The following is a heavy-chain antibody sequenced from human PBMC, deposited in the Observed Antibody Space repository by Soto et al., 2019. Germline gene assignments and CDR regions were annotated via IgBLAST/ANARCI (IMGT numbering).Heavy chain of an antibody. D-gene: IGHD5-18*01. V-gene: IGHV3-66*01. Sequence: EVQLVESGGGLVQPGGSLRLSCAASGFTVGSNYMFWVRQAPGKGLEWVSTIYSGGGTDYADSVEGRFTISRDNTKNTLYLQMNSLRAEDTAVYYCAGGNSNGYCDYWGQGTLVTVSS. J-gene: IGHJ4*02. CDR1: GFTVGSNY. CDR3: AGGNSNGYCDY. CDR2: IYSGGGT.